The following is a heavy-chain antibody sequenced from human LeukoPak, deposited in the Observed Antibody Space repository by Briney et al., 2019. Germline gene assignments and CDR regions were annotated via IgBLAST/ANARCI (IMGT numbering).Heavy chain of an antibody. J-gene: IGHJ4*02. Sequence: ASVKVSCKASGGTLRSYAISWVRQAPGQGLEWMGGIIPIFGTANYAQKFQGRVTITADESTSTAYMELSSLRSEDTAVYYCARGSFGGYYFDYWGQGTLVTVSS. CDR3: ARGSFGGYYFDY. CDR1: GGTLRSYA. CDR2: IIPIFGTA. V-gene: IGHV1-69*13. D-gene: IGHD3-10*01.